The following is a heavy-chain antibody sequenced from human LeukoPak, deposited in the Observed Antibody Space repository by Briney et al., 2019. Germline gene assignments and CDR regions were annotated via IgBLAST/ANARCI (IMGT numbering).Heavy chain of an antibody. CDR3: AKEGRALFDY. CDR1: GFTFSSYG. V-gene: IGHV3-30*18. J-gene: IGHJ4*02. Sequence: GGSLRLSCAASGFTFSSYGMHWVCQAPGKGLEWVAVISYDGSNKYYADSVKGRFTISRDNSKNTPYLQMNSLRAEDTAVYYCAKEGRALFDYWGQGTLVTVSS. CDR2: ISYDGSNK. D-gene: IGHD3-10*01.